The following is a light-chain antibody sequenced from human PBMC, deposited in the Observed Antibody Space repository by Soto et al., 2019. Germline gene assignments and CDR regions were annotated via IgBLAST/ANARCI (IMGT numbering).Light chain of an antibody. CDR2: DAS. CDR1: QGISSY. V-gene: IGKV1-8*01. J-gene: IGKJ4*01. CDR3: QQVDVYPST. Sequence: AIQLTQSTASTWATTGKREASRVRASQGISSYLGWYQQKPGKAPNLLIYDASTLHSGVPSSLSGGGAGTDFTLTICRLQSEDCATCYCQQVDVYPSTFAGGTEV.